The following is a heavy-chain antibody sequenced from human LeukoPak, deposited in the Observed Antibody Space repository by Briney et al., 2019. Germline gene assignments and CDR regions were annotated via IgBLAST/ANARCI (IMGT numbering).Heavy chain of an antibody. Sequence: PSETLSLTCTVSGGSISSYYWSWIRQPPGKGLEWIGYIYYSGSTNYNPSLKSRVTITADTSKNQFSLKLSSVTAADTAVYYCARDPLSQGWFDPWGQGTLVTVSS. CDR2: IYYSGST. CDR3: ARDPLSQGWFDP. J-gene: IGHJ5*02. V-gene: IGHV4-59*01. D-gene: IGHD3-3*02. CDR1: GGSISSYY.